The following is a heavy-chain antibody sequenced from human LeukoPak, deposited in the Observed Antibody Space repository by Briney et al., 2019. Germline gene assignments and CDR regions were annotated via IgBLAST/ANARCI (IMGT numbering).Heavy chain of an antibody. D-gene: IGHD1-26*01. Sequence: ASVKVSCKASGYTFSGYYIHWVRQAPGQGLEWMGWINPNSGGTNYAQKFQGRVTMTRDTSISTAYMELTKLTSDDTAVYYCARDYASGGSYFNAFDIWGQGTKVTVSS. CDR3: ARDYASGGSYFNAFDI. V-gene: IGHV1-2*02. CDR2: INPNSGGT. J-gene: IGHJ3*02. CDR1: GYTFSGYY.